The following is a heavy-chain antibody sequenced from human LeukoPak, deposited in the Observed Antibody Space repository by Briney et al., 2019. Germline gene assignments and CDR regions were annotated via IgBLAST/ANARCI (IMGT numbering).Heavy chain of an antibody. CDR3: ARAGDILTGYYYAPVDY. Sequence: SETLSLTCTVSGGSISSYYWSWIRQPPGKGLEWIGEINHSGSTNYNPSLKSRVTISVDTSKNQFSLKLSSVTAADTAVYYCARAGDILTGYYYAPVDYWGQGTLVTVSS. CDR1: GGSISSYY. J-gene: IGHJ4*02. V-gene: IGHV4-34*01. D-gene: IGHD3-9*01. CDR2: INHSGST.